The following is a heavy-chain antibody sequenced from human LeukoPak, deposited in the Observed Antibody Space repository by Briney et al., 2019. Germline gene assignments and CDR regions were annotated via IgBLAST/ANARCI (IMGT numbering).Heavy chain of an antibody. Sequence: GGSLRLSCAPSGFMFSSYGMHWVRQAPGKGLEWVAVIWSDGNNKHYADSVKGRFTISRDNSNNTLYLQMYSLRAEDTALYYCARERSLNTASLGYWGHGTLVTVSS. J-gene: IGHJ4*01. CDR3: ARERSLNTASLGY. D-gene: IGHD5-18*01. CDR2: IWSDGNNK. V-gene: IGHV3-33*01. CDR1: GFMFSSYG.